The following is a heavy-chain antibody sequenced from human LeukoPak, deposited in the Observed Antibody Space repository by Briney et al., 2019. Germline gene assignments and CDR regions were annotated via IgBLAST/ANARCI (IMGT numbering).Heavy chain of an antibody. V-gene: IGHV3-23*01. CDR3: ARGYSSSSWSLFDY. CDR1: GGSISSGDYY. CDR2: ISGSGGST. Sequence: LSLTCTVSGGSISSGDYYWSWVRQAPGKGLEWVSAISGSGGSTYYADSVKGRFTISRDNSKNTLYLQMNSLRAEDTAVYYCARGYSSSSWSLFDYWGQGTLVTVSS. D-gene: IGHD6-6*01. J-gene: IGHJ4*02.